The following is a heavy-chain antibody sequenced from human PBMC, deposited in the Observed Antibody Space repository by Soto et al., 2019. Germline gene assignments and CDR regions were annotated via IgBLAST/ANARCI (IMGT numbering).Heavy chain of an antibody. CDR3: TRLGEYSSSSTDY. CDR2: IRSKAYSYAT. V-gene: IGHV3-73*01. Sequence: GGSLRLSCAASGFTFSGSAMHWVRQASGKGLEWVGRIRSKAYSYATTYAASVKGRFTISRDDSKNTAYLQMNSLSTEDTAVYYCTRLGEYSSSSTDYWGQGTLVTVSS. J-gene: IGHJ4*02. D-gene: IGHD6-6*01. CDR1: GFTFSGSA.